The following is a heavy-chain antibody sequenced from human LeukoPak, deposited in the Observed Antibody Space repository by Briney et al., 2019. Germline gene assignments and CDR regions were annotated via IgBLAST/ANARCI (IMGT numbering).Heavy chain of an antibody. D-gene: IGHD2-2*01. CDR3: ARERCSSTSCYNWFDP. CDR2: IKQDGSEK. CDR1: GFTCSSYW. J-gene: IGHJ5*02. V-gene: IGHV3-7*01. Sequence: GGSLRRSCAASGFTCSSYWMSWVRQAPGKGLEGGANIKQDGSEKYYVDSVKGRFTISRDNAKNSLYLQMNSLRAEDTAVYYCARERCSSTSCYNWFDPWGQGTLVTVSS.